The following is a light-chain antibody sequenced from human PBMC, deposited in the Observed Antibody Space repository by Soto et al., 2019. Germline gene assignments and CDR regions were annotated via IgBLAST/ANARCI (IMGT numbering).Light chain of an antibody. J-gene: IGLJ2*01. V-gene: IGLV1-40*01. CDR2: GNS. CDR1: SSNIGAGYD. CDR3: NSYAGDSNLV. Sequence: QSVLTQPPSVSGAPGQRVTISCTGSSSNIGAGYDVHWYQQLPGTAPKLLIYGNSNRPSGVPDRFSGSKSGTSASLAITGLQAEDEADYYCNSYAGDSNLVFGGGTKLTVL.